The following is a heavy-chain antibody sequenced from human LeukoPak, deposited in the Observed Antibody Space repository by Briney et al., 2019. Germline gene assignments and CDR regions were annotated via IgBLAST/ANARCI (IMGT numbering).Heavy chain of an antibody. CDR2: INHSGST. CDR1: GGSFSGYY. CDR3: ARGGYGGNRQPFDY. J-gene: IGHJ4*02. D-gene: IGHD4-23*01. Sequence: SETLSLTCAVYGGSFSGYYWSWIRQPPGKGLEWIGEINHSGSTNYNPSLKSRVTISVDTSKNQFSLKLSSVTAADTAVYYCARGGYGGNRQPFDYWGQGTLVTVSS. V-gene: IGHV4-34*01.